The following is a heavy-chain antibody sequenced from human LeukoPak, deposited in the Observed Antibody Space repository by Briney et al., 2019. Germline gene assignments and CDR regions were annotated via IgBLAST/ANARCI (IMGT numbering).Heavy chain of an antibody. CDR3: ARDRGDGYNDY. J-gene: IGHJ4*02. CDR2: IYYSGST. Sequence: PSETLSLTCTVSGGFISSGGYYWSWIRQHPGKGLEWIGYIYYSGSTYYNPSLKSRVTISVDTSKNQFSLRLSSVAAADTAIYYCARDRGDGYNDYWGQGTLVTVSS. D-gene: IGHD5-24*01. CDR1: GGFISSGGYY. V-gene: IGHV4-31*03.